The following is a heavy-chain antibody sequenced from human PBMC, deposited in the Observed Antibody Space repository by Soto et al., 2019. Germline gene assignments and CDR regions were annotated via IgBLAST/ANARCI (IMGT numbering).Heavy chain of an antibody. D-gene: IGHD6-13*01. V-gene: IGHV4-59*01. CDR2: VYYSGNT. CDR3: ARKGAAASYAHYYIDV. J-gene: IGHJ6*03. Sequence: QVQLQESGPGLVKPSETLSLTCTVSGGSISPYYWSWIRQPPGKGLEWIGYVYYSGNTNYNPSHESRVTRSVDTSRNRSSLNLTSATAADTAVYYCARKGAAASYAHYYIDVWGRGTAVTVSS. CDR1: GGSISPYY.